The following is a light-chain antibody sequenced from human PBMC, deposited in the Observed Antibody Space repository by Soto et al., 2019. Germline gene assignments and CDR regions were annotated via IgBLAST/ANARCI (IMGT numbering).Light chain of an antibody. Sequence: QSALTQPASVSGSPRQSITISCTGTSSDIGRYNYVSWFQQHPGKVPKLVIFEVNYRPSGVSDRFSGSKSGNTASLTITGLQAEDEADYYCTSCITANTRCVFGNGTKVTVL. CDR2: EVN. CDR1: SSDIGRYNY. V-gene: IGLV2-14*01. CDR3: TSCITANTRCV. J-gene: IGLJ1*01.